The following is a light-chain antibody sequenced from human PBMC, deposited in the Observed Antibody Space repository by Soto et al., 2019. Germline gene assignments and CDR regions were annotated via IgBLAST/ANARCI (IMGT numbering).Light chain of an antibody. V-gene: IGLV6-57*02. CDR2: GDN. CDR3: QSYDRSSLYV. J-gene: IGLJ1*01. Sequence: NFMLTQPHSVSESPGKTVTISCTGSSGSVASNYVHWYQRRPGSAPTIVIYGDNQRPSGVPDRFSGSIDSSSNSASLTLSRLKTEDEADYFCQSYDRSSLYVFGTGTKVTVL. CDR1: SGSVASNY.